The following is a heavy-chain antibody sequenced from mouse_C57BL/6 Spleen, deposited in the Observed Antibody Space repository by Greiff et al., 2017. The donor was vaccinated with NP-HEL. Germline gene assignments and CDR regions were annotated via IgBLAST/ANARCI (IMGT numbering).Heavy chain of an antibody. Sequence: VQLQQSGTVLARPGASVKMSCKTSGYTFTSYWMHWVKQRPGQGLEWLGAIYPGNSDTSYNQKFKGKAKLTAVTSASTAYMERSSLTNEDSAVYDCTQGEENYYAMDYWGQGTSVTVSS. CDR1: GYTFTSYW. CDR2: IYPGNSDT. CDR3: TQGEENYYAMDY. J-gene: IGHJ4*01. V-gene: IGHV1-5*01.